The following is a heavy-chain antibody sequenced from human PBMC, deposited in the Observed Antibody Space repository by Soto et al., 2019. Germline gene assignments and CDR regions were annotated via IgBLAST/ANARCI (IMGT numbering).Heavy chain of an antibody. V-gene: IGHV4-31*03. CDR2: SYYTGNT. J-gene: IGHJ4*02. CDR1: GGSISSGGTGSY. CDR3: ASGHDAYKVRY. D-gene: IGHD1-1*01. Sequence: QVQLQESGPGLVKPSQTLSLTCTVSGGSISSGGTGSYWTWIRQLPGKGLEWIGYSYYTGNTYYNPSLKSRPTLSIDTSENQFSLKLTSVTAADTAVYFCASGHDAYKVRYWGQGTLVTVSS.